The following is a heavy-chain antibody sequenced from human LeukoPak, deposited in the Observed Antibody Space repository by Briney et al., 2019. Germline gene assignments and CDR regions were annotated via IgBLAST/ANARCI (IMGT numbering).Heavy chain of an antibody. CDR2: IYYSGST. CDR1: GGSISSSSYY. CDR3: ARDYYYGSGSYYNPLYFDY. D-gene: IGHD3-10*01. V-gene: IGHV4-39*07. Sequence: SETLSLTCTVSGGSISSSSYYWGWIRQPPGKGLEWIGSIYYSGSTYYNPSLKSRVTISVDTSKNQFSLKLSSVTAADTAVYYCARDYYYGSGSYYNPLYFDYWGQGTLVTVSS. J-gene: IGHJ4*02.